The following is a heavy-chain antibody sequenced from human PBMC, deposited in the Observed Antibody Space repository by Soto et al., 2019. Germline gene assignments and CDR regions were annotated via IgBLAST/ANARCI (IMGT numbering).Heavy chain of an antibody. CDR2: ISSSSSYI. Sequence: GLSXRLCCAASVVTFMIYSINVFRHAPGKGLEFVSSISSSSSYIYYADSVNGRFTISRYNAKNSLYLQMNSLRAEDAAVYYCERDGRGRELPTYLIADFDIWGQRTMV. V-gene: IGHV3-21*01. CDR3: ERDGRGRELPTYLIADFDI. D-gene: IGHD1-26*01. CDR1: VVTFMIYS. J-gene: IGHJ3*02.